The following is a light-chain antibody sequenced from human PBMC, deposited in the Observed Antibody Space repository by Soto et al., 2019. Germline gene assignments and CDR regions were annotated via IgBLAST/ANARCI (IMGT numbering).Light chain of an antibody. Sequence: QYVLPQPASVSVSTGQSITISCTGASSDVGSYNYVSWYQLHPGKAPKLMIYEVSNRPSGVSNRFSGSKSGDTASLTISGIQAEDEADYYCSSYTAGGTIFGTGTKVTVL. V-gene: IGLV2-14*01. CDR3: SSYTAGGTI. CDR2: EVS. J-gene: IGLJ1*01. CDR1: SSDVGSYNY.